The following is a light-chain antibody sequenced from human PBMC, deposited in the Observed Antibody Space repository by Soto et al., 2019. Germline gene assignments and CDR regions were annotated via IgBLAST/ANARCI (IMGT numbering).Light chain of an antibody. CDR1: QTISDS. J-gene: IGKJ1*01. V-gene: IGKV1-5*03. CDR3: QHYNSYSEA. CDR2: KAS. Sequence: DIQMTQSPSSLSASVGDRVTITCRASQTISDSLNWYQQTPGKAPNLLIYKASTLKSGVPSRFSGSGSGTEFTLTISSLQPDDFATYYCQHYNSYSEAFGQGTKVDI.